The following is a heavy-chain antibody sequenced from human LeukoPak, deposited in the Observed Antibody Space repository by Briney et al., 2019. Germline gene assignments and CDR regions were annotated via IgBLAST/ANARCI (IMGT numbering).Heavy chain of an antibody. CDR1: GYTFTSYG. Sequence: ASVNVSCKASGYTFTSYGISWVRQAPGQGLEWMGWISAYNGNTNYAQKLKGRVTMTTDTSTSTAYMELRSLRSDDTAVYYCARDRSYYYDSSGYLDYWGQGTLVTVSS. V-gene: IGHV1-18*01. CDR2: ISAYNGNT. CDR3: ARDRSYYYDSSGYLDY. J-gene: IGHJ4*02. D-gene: IGHD3-22*01.